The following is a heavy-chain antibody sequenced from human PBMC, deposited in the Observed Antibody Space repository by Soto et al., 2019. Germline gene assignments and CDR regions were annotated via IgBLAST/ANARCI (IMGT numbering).Heavy chain of an antibody. Sequence: QITLKESGPTLVKPTQTLTLTCTFSGFSLSTSGVGVGWIRQPPGKALEWLALIYWDDDKRYSPSLKSRLTITTDTSKNQVVLTMTNMDPVDTATYYCAHRLPASSPGYFDYWGQGTLVTVSS. CDR2: IYWDDDK. CDR1: GFSLSTSGVG. V-gene: IGHV2-5*02. J-gene: IGHJ4*02. CDR3: AHRLPASSPGYFDY. D-gene: IGHD6-6*01.